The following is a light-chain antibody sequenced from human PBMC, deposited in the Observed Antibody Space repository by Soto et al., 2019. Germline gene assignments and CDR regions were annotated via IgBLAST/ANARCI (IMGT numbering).Light chain of an antibody. CDR1: QSVSNTY. CDR2: GAS. CDR3: QRCRGLWT. V-gene: IGKV3-20*01. J-gene: IGKJ1*01. Sequence: EIVLTQSPGTLSLSPGERATLSCRASQSVSNTYLAWYQQTPGPAPRLLIYGASSRATGIPNRFSGSGSGTYFTLTSSRLEPEDSAFYYCQRCRGLWTFGPGTKVEIK.